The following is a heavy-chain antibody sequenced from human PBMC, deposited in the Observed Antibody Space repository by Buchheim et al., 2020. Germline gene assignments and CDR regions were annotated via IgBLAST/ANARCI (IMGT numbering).Heavy chain of an antibody. J-gene: IGHJ6*02. CDR2: IGVGGDT. CDR1: GFTFSNYE. Sequence: EVQLVESGGGLVEPGGSLRLSCAASGFTFSNYEMHWVRQVIGKGLEWVSTIGVGGDTYYPGSVKGRFNISRENAKESWYLQMNSLRAGDTAVYYCSRGAGELELRTMDVWGQGTT. V-gene: IGHV3-13*04. CDR3: SRGAGELELRTMDV. D-gene: IGHD1-7*01.